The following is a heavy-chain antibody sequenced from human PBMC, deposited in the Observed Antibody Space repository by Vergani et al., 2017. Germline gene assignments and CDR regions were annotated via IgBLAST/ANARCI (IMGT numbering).Heavy chain of an antibody. CDR3: AGDEAVDTAMVDLTAYYYYMDV. J-gene: IGHJ6*03. CDR2: IIPIFGTA. Sequence: QVQLVQSGAEVKKPGSSVKVSCKASGGTFSSYAISWVRQAPGQGLEWMGGIIPIFGTANYAQKFQGRVTITADESTITANMELSSLRSEDTAVYYCAGDEAVDTAMVDLTAYYYYMDVWGKGTTVTVSS. D-gene: IGHD5-18*01. CDR1: GGTFSSYA. V-gene: IGHV1-69*01.